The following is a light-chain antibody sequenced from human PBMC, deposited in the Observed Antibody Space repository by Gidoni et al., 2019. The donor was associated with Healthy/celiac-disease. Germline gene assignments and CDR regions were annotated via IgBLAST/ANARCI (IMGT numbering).Light chain of an antibody. Sequence: QSALTQPASVSGSPGQSITISCTGTSSDVGGYNYVSWYQQHPGKAPKLMIYDVSNRPSGVSNRFSGSKSGNTASLTISGLQAEDEADYYCSSYTSSSTLVCGGGTKLTV. CDR3: SSYTSSSTLV. CDR2: DVS. J-gene: IGLJ3*02. V-gene: IGLV2-14*03. CDR1: SSDVGGYNY.